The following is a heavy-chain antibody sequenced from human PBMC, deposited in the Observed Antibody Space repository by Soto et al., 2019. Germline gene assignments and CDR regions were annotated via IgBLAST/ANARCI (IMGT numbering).Heavy chain of an antibody. V-gene: IGHV4-59*12. J-gene: IGHJ6*03. Sequence: SETLSLTCAISGGSIGSYYWSWIRQNPGKGLEWIAYFNHGGTTNYNPSLKSRVTISVDTSKNQFSLKLSSVTAADTAVYYCARVVIVVVPAAMLPDYYYYYMDVWGKGTTVTVSS. CDR3: ARVVIVVVPAAMLPDYYYYYMDV. CDR2: FNHGGTT. CDR1: GGSIGSYY. D-gene: IGHD2-2*01.